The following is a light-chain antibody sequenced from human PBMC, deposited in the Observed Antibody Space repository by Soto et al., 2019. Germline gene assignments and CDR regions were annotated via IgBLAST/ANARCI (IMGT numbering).Light chain of an antibody. J-gene: IGKJ4*01. CDR3: QQYGSSPLN. CDR2: GAS. Sequence: EIVLTQSPGTLSLSPGERATLSCRASQSVSSSYLAWYQQKPGQAPRLLIYGASSRATGIPDRFSGSGSGTDFMLTIIRLDAEEFAVDYCQQYGSSPLNFGGWTKVDIK. V-gene: IGKV3-20*01. CDR1: QSVSSSY.